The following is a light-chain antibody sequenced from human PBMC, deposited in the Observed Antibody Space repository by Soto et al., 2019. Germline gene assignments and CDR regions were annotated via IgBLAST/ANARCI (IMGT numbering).Light chain of an antibody. CDR3: QQYNSYSYT. V-gene: IGKV1-5*01. CDR1: QSIGSW. Sequence: DIQMTQSPSTLSASVGDRVTITCRASQSIGSWLAWYQQKPGKAPKLLIYGASSLESAVPSRFSGSGSGTEFTLTISRLQPADSATYYCQQYNSYSYTFGQGTKLEIK. CDR2: GAS. J-gene: IGKJ2*01.